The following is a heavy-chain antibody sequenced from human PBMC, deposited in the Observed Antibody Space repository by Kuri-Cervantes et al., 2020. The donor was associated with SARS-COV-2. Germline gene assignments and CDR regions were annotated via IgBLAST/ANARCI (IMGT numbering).Heavy chain of an antibody. Sequence: GGSLRLSCAASGFTFSSYAMHWVRQAPGKGLEWVAVISYDGSNKYYADSVKGRFTISRDNSKNTLYLQMNSLRAEDTAVYYCARDPKWELNYYFDYWGQGTLVTVSS. J-gene: IGHJ4*02. CDR1: GFTFSSYA. CDR2: ISYDGSNK. D-gene: IGHD1-26*01. V-gene: IGHV3-30-3*01. CDR3: ARDPKWELNYYFDY.